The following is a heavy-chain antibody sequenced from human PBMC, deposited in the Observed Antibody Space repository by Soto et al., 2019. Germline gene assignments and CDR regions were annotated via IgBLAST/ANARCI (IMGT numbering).Heavy chain of an antibody. V-gene: IGHV2-70*01. D-gene: IGHD5-18*01. CDR3: ARMRNTGLSSSFDY. J-gene: IGHJ4*02. CDR2: IDWDDDK. CDR1: GFSLSTSGMC. Sequence: SGPTLVNPTQTLTLTCTFSGFSLSTSGMCVSWIRQPPGKALEWLALIDWDDDKYYSTSLKTRLTISKDTSKNQVVLTMTNMDPVDTATYYCARMRNTGLSSSFDYWGQGTLVTVSS.